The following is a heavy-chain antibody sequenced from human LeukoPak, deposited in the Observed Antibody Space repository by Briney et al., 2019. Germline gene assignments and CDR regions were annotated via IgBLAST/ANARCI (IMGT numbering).Heavy chain of an antibody. Sequence: GGSLRLSCAASGCTFSSYSMNWVRQAPGKGLEWVSSISSSSSYIYYADSVKGRFTISRDNAKNSLYLQMNSLRAEDTAVYSWARDGCSSWDYYYYMDVWGKGTTVTVSS. D-gene: IGHD6-6*01. V-gene: IGHV3-21*01. CDR3: ARDGCSSWDYYYYMDV. J-gene: IGHJ6*03. CDR2: ISSSSSYI. CDR1: GCTFSSYS.